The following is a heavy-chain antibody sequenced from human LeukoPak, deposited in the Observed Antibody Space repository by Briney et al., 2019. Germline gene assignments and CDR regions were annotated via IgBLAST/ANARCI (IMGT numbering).Heavy chain of an antibody. J-gene: IGHJ4*02. V-gene: IGHV4-38-2*02. CDR3: ASGGYCSGGSCRYFDY. D-gene: IGHD2-15*01. CDR2: IYHSGST. Sequence: SETLSLTCTVSGYSISSGYYWGWIRQPPGKGLEWIGSIYHSGSTYYNPSLKSRVTISVDTSKNQFSLKLSSVTAADTAVYYCASGGYCSGGSCRYFDYWGQGTLVTVSS. CDR1: GYSISSGYY.